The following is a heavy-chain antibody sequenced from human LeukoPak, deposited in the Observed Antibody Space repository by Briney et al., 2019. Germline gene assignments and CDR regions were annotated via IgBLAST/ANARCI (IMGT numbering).Heavy chain of an antibody. J-gene: IGHJ4*02. CDR2: ISAYNGNT. Sequence: ASVKVSCKASGYTFTSYGISWVRQAPGQGLEWMGWISAYNGNTNCAQKLQGRVTMTTDTSTSTAYMELRSLRSDDTAVYYCASSGGYYDSSAPWSPFDYWGQGTLVTVSS. CDR1: GYTFTSYG. D-gene: IGHD3-22*01. CDR3: ASSGGYYDSSAPWSPFDY. V-gene: IGHV1-18*01.